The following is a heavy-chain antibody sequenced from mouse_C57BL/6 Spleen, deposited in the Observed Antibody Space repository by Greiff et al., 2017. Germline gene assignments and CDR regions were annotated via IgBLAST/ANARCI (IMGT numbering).Heavy chain of an antibody. V-gene: IGHV1-81*01. J-gene: IGHJ3*01. CDR2: IYPRSGNT. Sequence: QVQLQQSGAELARPGASVKLSCKASGYTFTSYGISWVKQRTGQGLEWIGEIYPRSGNTYYNEKFKGKATLTADKSSSTAYMELRSLTPEDSAVYFCERESSRGTWFAYWGQGTLVTVST. CDR3: ERESSRGTWFAY. CDR1: GYTFTSYG. D-gene: IGHD1-1*01.